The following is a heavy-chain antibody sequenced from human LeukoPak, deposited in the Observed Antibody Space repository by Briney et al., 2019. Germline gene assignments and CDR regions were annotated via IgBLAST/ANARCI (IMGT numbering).Heavy chain of an antibody. CDR1: GFTFRSYS. J-gene: IGHJ4*02. Sequence: GGSLRLSCASSGFTFRSYSMNWVRQAPGKGLEWVSSISSSSSYIYYADSVKGRFTISRDNAKNSLYLQMNSLRAEDTAVYYCARDWGYQLLFGWSIDYWGQGTLVTVSS. CDR3: ARDWGYQLLFGWSIDY. CDR2: ISSSSSYI. V-gene: IGHV3-21*01. D-gene: IGHD2-2*01.